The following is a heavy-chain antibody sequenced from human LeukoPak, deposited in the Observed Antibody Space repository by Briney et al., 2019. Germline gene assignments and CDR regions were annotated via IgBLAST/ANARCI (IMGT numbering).Heavy chain of an antibody. Sequence: GASVKVSCKASGYTFTSYDINWVRQATGQGLEWMGWMNPNSGNTGYAQKFQGRVTMTRNTSISTAYMELSSLRSEDTAVYYCARVLRRDGYTQGSWNYWGQGTLVTVSS. D-gene: IGHD5-24*01. CDR2: MNPNSGNT. CDR3: ARVLRRDGYTQGSWNY. V-gene: IGHV1-8*01. CDR1: GYTFTSYD. J-gene: IGHJ4*02.